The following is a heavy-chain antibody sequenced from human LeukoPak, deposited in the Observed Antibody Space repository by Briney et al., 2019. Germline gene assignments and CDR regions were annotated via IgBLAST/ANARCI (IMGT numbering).Heavy chain of an antibody. CDR1: GGTFSSYA. D-gene: IGHD3-10*01. CDR3: AIGGATMVRGVIGGSWFDP. J-gene: IGHJ5*02. CDR2: IIPILGIA. V-gene: IGHV1-69*04. Sequence: SVKVSCKASGGTFSSYAISWVRQAPGQGLEWMGRIIPILGIANYAQKFQGRVTITADKSTSTAYVELSSLRSEDTAVYYCAIGGATMVRGVIGGSWFDPWGQGTLVTVSS.